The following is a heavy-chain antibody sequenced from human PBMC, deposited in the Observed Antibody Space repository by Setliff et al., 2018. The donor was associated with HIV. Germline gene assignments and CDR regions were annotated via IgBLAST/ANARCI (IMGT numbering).Heavy chain of an antibody. V-gene: IGHV4-39*07. D-gene: IGHD4-17*01. CDR3: ARDPPGYGDSNDY. CDR2: IYYSGST. CDR1: GGSISSSSYY. Sequence: SETLSLTCTVSGGSISSSSYYWGWIRQPPGKGLEWIGGIYYSGSTYYNPSLKSRVTISVDTSKNQFSLRLHSVTAADTAVYYCARDPPGYGDSNDYWGQGTLVTVSS. J-gene: IGHJ4*02.